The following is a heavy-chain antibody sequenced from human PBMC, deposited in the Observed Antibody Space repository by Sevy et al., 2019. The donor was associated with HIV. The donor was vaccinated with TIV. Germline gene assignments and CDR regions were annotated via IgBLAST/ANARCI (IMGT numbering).Heavy chain of an antibody. CDR1: GGSFSGFY. J-gene: IGHJ4*02. D-gene: IGHD1-26*01. CDR3: ARGQWEHLY. CDR2: IIHTGNT. Sequence: SETLSLTCAVYGGSFSGFYWSWIRQPPGKGLEWIGEIIHTGNTNYNPSLKSRVTISVDTSKNQFSLNVTSGTAADTAVYYCARGQWEHLYWGQGTLVTVSS. V-gene: IGHV4-34*01.